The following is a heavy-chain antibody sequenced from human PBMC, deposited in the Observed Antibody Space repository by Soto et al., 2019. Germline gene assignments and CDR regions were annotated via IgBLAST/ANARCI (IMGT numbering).Heavy chain of an antibody. CDR1: GGSISSSSYY. D-gene: IGHD2-15*01. V-gene: IGHV4-39*01. J-gene: IGHJ4*02. Sequence: ASETLSLTCTVSGGSISSSSYYWGWIRQPPGKGLEWIGSIYYSGSTYYNPSLKSRVTISVDTSKNHFSLKLSSVTAADTAVYYCARHTPAISISDHWGQGTLVTVS. CDR2: IYYSGST. CDR3: ARHTPAISISDH.